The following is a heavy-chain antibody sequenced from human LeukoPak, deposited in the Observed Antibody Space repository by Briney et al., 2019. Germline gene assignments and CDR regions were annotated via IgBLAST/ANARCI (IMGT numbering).Heavy chain of an antibody. CDR3: ARDLDYRILTGHYDAFDI. Sequence: PGGSLRLSCAASGFTISNYWMIWVRQAPGRGLEWVANIKQDGTEKYYVDPVKGRFTISRDNANNSLFLQMNSLRADDTAVYYCARDLDYRILTGHYDAFDIWGQGTMVSVSS. D-gene: IGHD3-9*01. CDR2: IKQDGTEK. CDR1: GFTISNYW. V-gene: IGHV3-7*01. J-gene: IGHJ3*02.